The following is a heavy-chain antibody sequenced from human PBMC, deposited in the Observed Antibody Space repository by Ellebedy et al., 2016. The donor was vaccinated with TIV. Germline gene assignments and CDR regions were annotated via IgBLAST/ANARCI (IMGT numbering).Heavy chain of an antibody. CDR1: GFTFSNYA. Sequence: PGGSLRLSCAASGFTFSNYAMSWVRQAPGQGLEWVTAISGSGGTIYYADSVKGRFTISRDNSRSTLYLQMNSLRAEDTAVYYCAKFYGDYHPYYSDYWGQGTLVTVSS. D-gene: IGHD4-17*01. CDR3: AKFYGDYHPYYSDY. V-gene: IGHV3-23*01. J-gene: IGHJ4*02. CDR2: ISGSGGTI.